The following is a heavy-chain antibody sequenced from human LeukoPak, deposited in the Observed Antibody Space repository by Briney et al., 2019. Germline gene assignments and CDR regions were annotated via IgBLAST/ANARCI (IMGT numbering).Heavy chain of an antibody. V-gene: IGHV4-38-2*02. D-gene: IGHD3-22*01. Sequence: PSETLSLTCTVSGYSISSGYYWGWIRQPPGKGLEWIGSIYYSGSTYYNPSLKSRVTISVDTSKNQFSLKLSSVTAADTAVYYCARGVALDYYDSSGRPPGGFDPWGQGTLVTVSS. J-gene: IGHJ5*02. CDR3: ARGVALDYYDSSGRPPGGFDP. CDR2: IYYSGST. CDR1: GYSISSGYY.